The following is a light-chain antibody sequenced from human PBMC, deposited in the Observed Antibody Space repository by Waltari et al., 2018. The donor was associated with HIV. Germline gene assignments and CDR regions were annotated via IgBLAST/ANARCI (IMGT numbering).Light chain of an antibody. J-gene: IGLJ1*01. CDR2: EVD. CDR3: SSYTSATTPSV. V-gene: IGLV2-14*01. Sequence: QSALTQPASVSGSPGQSITISCTGTSSDVGGFNYVSWYQQYPGKAPKLIIYEVDNRPSGVSHRFSGSESGNTASLTISGLQAEDEADYYCSSYTSATTPSVFGTGTKVTVL. CDR1: SSDVGGFNY.